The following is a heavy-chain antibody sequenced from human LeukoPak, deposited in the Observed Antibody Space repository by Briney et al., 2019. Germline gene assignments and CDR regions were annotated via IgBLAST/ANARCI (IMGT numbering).Heavy chain of an antibody. D-gene: IGHD3-22*01. CDR3: ARPGEVYYYDSSGYPAHYFDY. J-gene: IGHJ4*02. Sequence: PSETLSLTCSVSGGSIYNSAYHWGWIRQPPGNGLEWIGSIYYSGSTYYNPSLKSRVTISVDTSKNHFSLKLSAVTAAGTAVYYCARPGEVYYYDSSGYPAHYFDYWGQGTLVTVSS. V-gene: IGHV4-39*02. CDR2: IYYSGST. CDR1: GGSIYNSAYH.